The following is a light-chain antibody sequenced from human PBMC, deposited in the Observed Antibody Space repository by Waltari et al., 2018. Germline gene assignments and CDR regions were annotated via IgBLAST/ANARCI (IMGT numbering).Light chain of an antibody. J-gene: IGKJ1*01. Sequence: YMTQSPSSLSASVGDRITITCRASQTIGNYVNWYQQKPGTAPKLLIYGVSTLQRGVPSRCSGSGGETQFTLTISGLQREDFATYYCQQSWSLPTFGQGTIVDVK. CDR3: QQSWSLPT. CDR1: QTIGNY. V-gene: IGKV1-39*01. CDR2: GVS.